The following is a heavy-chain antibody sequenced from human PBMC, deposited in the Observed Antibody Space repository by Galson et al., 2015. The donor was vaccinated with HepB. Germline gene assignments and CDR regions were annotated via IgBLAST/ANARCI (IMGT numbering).Heavy chain of an antibody. CDR2: IIPIFGTA. J-gene: IGHJ4*02. V-gene: IGHV1-69*13. CDR1: GGTFSSYA. D-gene: IGHD6-13*01. Sequence: SVKVSCKASGGTFSSYAISWVRQAPGQGLEWMGGIIPIFGTANYAQKFQGRVTITADESTSTADMELSSLRSEDTAVYYCATPLAAAGPIFDYWGQGTLVTVSS. CDR3: ATPLAAAGPIFDY.